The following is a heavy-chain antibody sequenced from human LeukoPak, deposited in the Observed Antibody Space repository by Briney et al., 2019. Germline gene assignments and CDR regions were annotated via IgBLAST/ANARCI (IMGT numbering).Heavy chain of an antibody. D-gene: IGHD1-14*01. Sequence: GSLRLSCAASGFTFSNYWMTWVRQAPGKGLEWVAVIWYDGSNKYYADSVKGRFTISRDNSKNTLYLQMNSLRAEDTAVYYCARGVVPDSYYFDYWGQGTLVTVSS. CDR3: ARGVVPDSYYFDY. CDR2: IWYDGSNK. V-gene: IGHV3-33*08. CDR1: GFTFSNYW. J-gene: IGHJ4*02.